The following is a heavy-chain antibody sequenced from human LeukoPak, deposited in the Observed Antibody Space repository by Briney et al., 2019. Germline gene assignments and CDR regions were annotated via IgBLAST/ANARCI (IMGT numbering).Heavy chain of an antibody. CDR3: ITVAVTYYDSSGYSPLGDAFDI. V-gene: IGHV3-15*01. CDR1: GFSFNNAW. Sequence: GGSLRLSCTASGFSFNNAWMSWVRQAPGKGLEWVGHIKSKSAAGTTDYAAPVKGRFTISRDVSKNTLYLQMNSLKTEDTAVYYCITVAVTYYDSSGYSPLGDAFDIWGQGTMVSVSS. J-gene: IGHJ3*02. D-gene: IGHD3-22*01. CDR2: IKSKSAAGTT.